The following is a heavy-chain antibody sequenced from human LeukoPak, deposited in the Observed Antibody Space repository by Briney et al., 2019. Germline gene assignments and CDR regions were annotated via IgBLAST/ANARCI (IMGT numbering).Heavy chain of an antibody. CDR1: GGSISSSSYY. D-gene: IGHD1-26*01. CDR3: ARDLKWELHGVFDI. J-gene: IGHJ3*02. Sequence: PSETLSLTCTVSGGSISSSSYYWGWIRQPPGKGLEWIGYMYYSGSTNYNPSLKGRVTISVDTSKNQFSLKLNSVTAADTVVYYCARDLKWELHGVFDIWGQGTMVTVSS. CDR2: MYYSGST. V-gene: IGHV4-39*07.